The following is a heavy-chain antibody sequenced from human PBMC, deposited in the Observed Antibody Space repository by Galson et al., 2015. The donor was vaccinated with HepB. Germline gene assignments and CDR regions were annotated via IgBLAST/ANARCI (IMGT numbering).Heavy chain of an antibody. CDR1: GFTVSSNY. V-gene: IGHV3-53*04. CDR2: IYSGGTT. D-gene: IGHD6-13*01. J-gene: IGHJ4*02. CDR3: AKGIAVSATWASDY. Sequence: SLRLSCAASGFTVSSNYMSWVRQAPGKGLEWVSVIYSGGTTYYADSVKGRFIISRHNSENTLFLQMNSLRPEDTAVYYCAKGIAVSATWASDYWGQGILVTVSS.